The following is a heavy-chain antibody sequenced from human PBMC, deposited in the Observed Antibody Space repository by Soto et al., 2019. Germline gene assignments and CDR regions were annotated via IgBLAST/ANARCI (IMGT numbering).Heavy chain of an antibody. D-gene: IGHD4-17*01. CDR2: ISYDGTNK. CDR3: AKDLQSYGDYDYYCYGMDV. J-gene: IGHJ6*02. CDR1: GFTFSTYG. Sequence: QVQLVESGGGEVQPGRSLTISCAASGFTFSTYGMHWVRQTPGKGLERVAVISYDGTNKFYSDSVKGRFTTSRDNLKNTLTLQMNSLRADDTAVYSCAKDLQSYGDYDYYCYGMDVWGLGTRVTVSS. V-gene: IGHV3-30*18.